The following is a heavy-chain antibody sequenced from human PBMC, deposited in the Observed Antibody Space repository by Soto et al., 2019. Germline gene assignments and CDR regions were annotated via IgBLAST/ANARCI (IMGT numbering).Heavy chain of an antibody. CDR2: ISGSGGST. V-gene: IGHV3-23*01. D-gene: IGHD3-22*01. J-gene: IGHJ4*02. Sequence: GGSLRLSCAASGFTFSSYAMSWVRQAPGKGLEWVSAISGSGGSTYYADSVKGRFTISRDNSKNTLYLQMNSLRAEDTAVYYCAKDAPKYYYDSSGYSVAFDYWGQGTLVTVSS. CDR3: AKDAPKYYYDSSGYSVAFDY. CDR1: GFTFSSYA.